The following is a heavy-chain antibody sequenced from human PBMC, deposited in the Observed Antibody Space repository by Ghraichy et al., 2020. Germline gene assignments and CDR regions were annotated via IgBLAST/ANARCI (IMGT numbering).Heavy chain of an antibody. CDR2: ISGSGGST. CDR1: GFTFSSYA. J-gene: IGHJ4*02. D-gene: IGHD3-16*02. Sequence: GGSLRLSCAASGFTFSSYAMSWVRQAPGKGLEWVSAISGSGGSTYYADSVKGRFTISRDNSKNTLYLQMNSLRAEDTAVYYCANGHGGVIVISLSNWGQGTLVTVSS. CDR3: ANGHGGVIVISLSN. V-gene: IGHV3-23*01.